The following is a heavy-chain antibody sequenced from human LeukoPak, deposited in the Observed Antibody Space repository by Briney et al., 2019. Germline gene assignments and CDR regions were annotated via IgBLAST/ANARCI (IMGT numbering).Heavy chain of an antibody. CDR3: ARHPHCSSGSCYSWFDP. CDR1: GPPISSGYYY. V-gene: IGHV4-39*01. J-gene: IGHJ5*02. Sequence: PSETLSPTCTVSGPPISSGYYYWGWIRQAPGKGLEWIASIYSSGIIYYNPSLKSRVTISVDTSQNQFSLKLSSVTAADTAVYYCARHPHCSSGSCYSWFDPWGQGTLVTVSS. CDR2: IYSSGII. D-gene: IGHD2-2*02.